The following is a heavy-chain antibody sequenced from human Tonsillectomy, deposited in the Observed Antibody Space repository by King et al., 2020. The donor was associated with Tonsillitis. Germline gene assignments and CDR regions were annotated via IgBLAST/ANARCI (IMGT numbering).Heavy chain of an antibody. CDR3: AKADYGDFGSQYYYGMDV. Sequence: QVQLVESGGGVVQPGRSLRLSCAASGFTFSHYAMHWVRQAPGKGLEWVAVISYDESNEYYADSVKGRFTVSRDNSKNTLYLQMNSLRGEDTAVYYCAKADYGDFGSQYYYGMDVWGQGTTVTVSS. D-gene: IGHD4-17*01. CDR1: GFTFSHYA. J-gene: IGHJ6*02. CDR2: ISYDESNE. V-gene: IGHV3-30-3*01.